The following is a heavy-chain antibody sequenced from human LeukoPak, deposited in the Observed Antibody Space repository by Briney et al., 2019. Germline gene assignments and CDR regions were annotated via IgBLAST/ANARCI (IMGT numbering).Heavy chain of an antibody. D-gene: IGHD5-24*01. Sequence: GGSLRLSCAASGFTFSSYSMNWVRQAPGKGLEWVSYISSSSSTIYYADSVKGRFTISRDNAKNSLYLQMNSLRAEDTAVYYCASSRDGHAFDIWGQGTMVTVSS. CDR1: GFTFSSYS. V-gene: IGHV3-48*04. J-gene: IGHJ3*02. CDR2: ISSSSSTI. CDR3: ASSRDGHAFDI.